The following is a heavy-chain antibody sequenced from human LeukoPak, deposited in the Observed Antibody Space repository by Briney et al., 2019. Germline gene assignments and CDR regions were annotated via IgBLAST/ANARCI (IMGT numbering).Heavy chain of an antibody. D-gene: IGHD2-2*02. V-gene: IGHV4-34*01. CDR1: GGSFSGYY. J-gene: IGHJ4*02. CDR2: INHSGST. Sequence: PSETLSLTCAVYGGSFSGYYWSWIRQPPGKGLEWIGEINHSGSTNYNPSLKSRVTIPVDTSKNQFSLKLSSVTAADTAVYYCARFGPGIDIVVVPAATPGWGLDYWGQGTLVTVSS. CDR3: ARFGPGIDIVVVPAATPGWGLDY.